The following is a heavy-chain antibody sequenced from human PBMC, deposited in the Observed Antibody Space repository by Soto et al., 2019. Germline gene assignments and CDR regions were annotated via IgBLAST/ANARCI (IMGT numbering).Heavy chain of an antibody. CDR1: GYTFTSYG. CDR2: ISANTRNT. J-gene: IGHJ4*02. CDR3: ARVAPPGDY. V-gene: IGHV1-18*01. Sequence: QVQLVQSGAEVKKPGASVKVSCKASGYTFTSYGISWVRQAPGQGLEWMGWISANTRNTNYAQELQGRVTMTTDTSTSTAYMGLRGLRSEDTAVYYCARVAPPGDYWGQGTLVTVSS.